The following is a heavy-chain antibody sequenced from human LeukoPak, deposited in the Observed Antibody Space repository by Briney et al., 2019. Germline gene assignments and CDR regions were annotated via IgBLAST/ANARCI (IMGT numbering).Heavy chain of an antibody. D-gene: IGHD3-16*01. CDR1: GGSFSNYA. CDR2: IVPILSTT. CDR3: ARGPPPYTEGDLFYYYGLDV. V-gene: IGHV1-69*13. Sequence: SVKVSCKASGGSFSNYAISWVRQAPGQGLEWMGGIVPILSTTNYARKFQGRVTMTAGEPTSTAYMELSSLRSDDTAVYYCARGPPPYTEGDLFYYYGLDVWGQGTTVTVSS. J-gene: IGHJ6*02.